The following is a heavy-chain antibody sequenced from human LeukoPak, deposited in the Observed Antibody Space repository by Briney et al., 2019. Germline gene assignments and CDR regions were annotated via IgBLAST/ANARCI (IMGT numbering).Heavy chain of an antibody. D-gene: IGHD6-13*01. CDR3: ARHFKSAAAQRAFDY. CDR1: GGSISNYY. V-gene: IGHV4-59*08. Sequence: SETLSLTCTVSGGSISNYYWSWIRQPPGKGLEWIAYIYNGGSTDYNPSLRSRVTISADTSKNQFSLRLTSVTAADTAIYYCARHFKSAAAQRAFDYWGQGTLVTVSS. CDR2: IYNGGST. J-gene: IGHJ4*02.